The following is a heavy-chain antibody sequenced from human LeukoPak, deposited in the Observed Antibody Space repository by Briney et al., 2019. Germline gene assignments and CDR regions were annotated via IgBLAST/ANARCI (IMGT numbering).Heavy chain of an antibody. J-gene: IGHJ4*02. D-gene: IGHD2-2*02. CDR1: GFTFSRHG. Sequence: GGSLRLSCAPSGFTFSRHGMHWVRQAPGKGLEWVAIISNDGNRKYYAHSVEGRFTISRDNSKNTLYLQMDSLRAEDTAVYYCANTILTGALWGQGTLVTVSS. V-gene: IGHV3-30*18. CDR2: ISNDGNRK. CDR3: ANTILTGAL.